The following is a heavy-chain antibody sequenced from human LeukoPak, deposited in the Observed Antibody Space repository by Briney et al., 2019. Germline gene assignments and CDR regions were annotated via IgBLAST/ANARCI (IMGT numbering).Heavy chain of an antibody. CDR3: ARRKIAAAGNYFDY. D-gene: IGHD6-13*01. CDR2: IYYSGST. J-gene: IGHJ4*02. Sequence: SETLSLTCTVSSGSISSSNYYWGWIRQPPGKGLEWIGTIYYSGSTYYNPSLKSRVTISIDTSKNQFSLNLISVTAADTAMYYCARRKIAAAGNYFDYWGQGTVVTVSS. CDR1: SGSISSSNYY. V-gene: IGHV4-39*01.